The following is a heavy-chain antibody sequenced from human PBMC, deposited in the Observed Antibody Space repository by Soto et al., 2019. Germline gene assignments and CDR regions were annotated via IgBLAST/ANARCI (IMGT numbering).Heavy chain of an antibody. Sequence: EMQLLESGGALVQPGGSLRLSCAASGFTFTTYDMSWVRQAPGKGLEWVSTVTTTGDNTYYADSVKGRFSISRDNSKNTLYLQMNSLRAEDTALYYCAKHWDDWGQGTLVTVSS. D-gene: IGHD1-1*01. CDR2: VTTTGDNT. CDR1: GFTFTTYD. V-gene: IGHV3-23*01. J-gene: IGHJ1*01. CDR3: AKHWDD.